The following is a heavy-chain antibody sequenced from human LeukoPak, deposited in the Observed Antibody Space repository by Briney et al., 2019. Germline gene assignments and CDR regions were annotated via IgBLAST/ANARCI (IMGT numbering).Heavy chain of an antibody. CDR3: TRDYSGGVSDY. Sequence: GGSLRLSCAASGFTFSSYAMSWVRQAPGKGLEWVSAISGSGGSTYYADSVKGRFTISRDNSKNTLYLQMNSLRAEDTAVYYCTRDYSGGVSDYWGQGTLVSVSS. D-gene: IGHD1-26*01. V-gene: IGHV3-23*01. CDR1: GFTFSSYA. J-gene: IGHJ4*02. CDR2: ISGSGGST.